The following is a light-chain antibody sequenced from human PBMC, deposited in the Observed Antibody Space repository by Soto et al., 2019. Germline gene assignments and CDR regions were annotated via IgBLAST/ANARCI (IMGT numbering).Light chain of an antibody. CDR3: QQRSDWPWT. Sequence: EIVLTQSPGTLSLSPGERVTLSCTASQSIDNNHLAWYQQKHGQAPRLLIYEASNRATGIPARFSGGGYGTDFNLTISSLETEDFAVYYCQQRSDWPWTFGQGTKVDIK. CDR2: EAS. J-gene: IGKJ1*01. V-gene: IGKV3-11*01. CDR1: QSIDNNH.